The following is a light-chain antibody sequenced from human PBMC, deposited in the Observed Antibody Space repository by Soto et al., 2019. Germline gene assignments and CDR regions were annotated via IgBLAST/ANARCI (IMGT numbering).Light chain of an antibody. CDR1: QSVSSN. CDR2: GAS. CDR3: QQYNNWPGT. J-gene: IGKJ2*01. V-gene: IGKV3-15*01. Sequence: EIVMTQSPVTLSVSPGERATLSCKASQSVSSNLAWYQQKPGQAPRLLIYGASTRATGIPARFSGSGSGTEFTLTLASLQSEDFATYYCQQYNNWPGTIGQGTKLVIK.